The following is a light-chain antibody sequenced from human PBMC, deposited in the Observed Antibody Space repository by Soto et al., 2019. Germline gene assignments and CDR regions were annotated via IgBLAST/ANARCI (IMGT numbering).Light chain of an antibody. CDR2: GAS. Sequence: EIVMTQSPGTLSVSPGERATLSCRASQSVSSNLAWYQQKPGQAPSLLIYGASTRATGIPARFSGSGSGTDFTLTISSLQPEDLATYYCLERSSALTFGQGKRLEIK. CDR3: LERSSALT. V-gene: IGKV3-15*01. CDR1: QSVSSN. J-gene: IGKJ5*01.